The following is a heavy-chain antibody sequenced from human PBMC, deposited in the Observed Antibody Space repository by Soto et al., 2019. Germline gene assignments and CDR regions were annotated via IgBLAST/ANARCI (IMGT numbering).Heavy chain of an antibody. V-gene: IGHV3-23*01. CDR3: AKPIGGYDAFDI. Sequence: EVQLLESGGGLVQPGGSLRLSCAASGFTFSNFAMNWVRQAPGKGLEGVSTISGSGGSTYYADSVKGRFTISRDNSKKTLYLQMNSLRAEDTAVYSCAKPIGGYDAFDIWGQGTMVTVSS. CDR1: GFTFSNFA. J-gene: IGHJ3*02. D-gene: IGHD3-16*01. CDR2: ISGSGGST.